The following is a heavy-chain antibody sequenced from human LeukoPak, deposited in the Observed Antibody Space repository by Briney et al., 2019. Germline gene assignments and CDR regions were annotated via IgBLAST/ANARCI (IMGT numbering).Heavy chain of an antibody. D-gene: IGHD3-3*01. J-gene: IGHJ4*02. V-gene: IGHV3-23*01. CDR1: GFPFSSQA. Sequence: QPGGSLRLSCVASGFPFSSQAMSWVRQAPGKGLEWVSVISGTGDSTYYADSVKGRFTISRDNSKNTLYLQMNSLRADDTAVYYCAWGGSGYYAYWGQGMLVTVSS. CDR2: ISGTGDST. CDR3: AWGGSGYYAY.